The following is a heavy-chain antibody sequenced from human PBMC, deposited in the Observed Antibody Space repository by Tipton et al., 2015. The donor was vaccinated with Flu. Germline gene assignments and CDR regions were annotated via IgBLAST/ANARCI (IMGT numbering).Heavy chain of an antibody. J-gene: IGHJ4*02. Sequence: QLVQSGGGLIQPGGSLRLSCAASGFTVSTNYMSWVRQAPGKGLEWVSVIYSIGSTYYADSVKGRFTISRDNSKNTLYLQMNSLRVEGTAVYYCARDTSYCSGGSCDYWGQGTLVTVSS. CDR1: GFTVSTNY. CDR3: ARDTSYCSGGSCDY. V-gene: IGHV3-53*01. D-gene: IGHD2-15*01. CDR2: IYSIGST.